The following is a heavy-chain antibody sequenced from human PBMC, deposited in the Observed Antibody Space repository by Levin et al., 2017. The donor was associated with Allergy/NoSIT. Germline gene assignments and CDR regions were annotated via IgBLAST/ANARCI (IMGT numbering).Heavy chain of an antibody. Sequence: PSETLSLTCTVSGGSISTTSYYWGWIRQPPGKGLEWIGSFYYSGSTYYNPSLRSRVTISLATSKNQFSLKLGSVTAADAAVYYCATNWGSLSFGFDIWGQGALVIVSS. J-gene: IGHJ3*02. V-gene: IGHV4-39*07. CDR3: ATNWGSLSFGFDI. CDR2: FYYSGST. CDR1: GGSISTTSYY. D-gene: IGHD7-27*01.